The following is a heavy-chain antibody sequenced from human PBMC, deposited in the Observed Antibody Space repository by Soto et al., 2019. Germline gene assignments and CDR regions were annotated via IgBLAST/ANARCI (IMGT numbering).Heavy chain of an antibody. Sequence: GSLRLSCAASGFTFSSYAMSWVRQAPGKGLEWVSAISGSGGSTYYADSVKGRFTISRDNSKNTLYLQMNSLRAEDTAVYYCAKVFLWFGELFRAFDIWGQGTMVTVSS. J-gene: IGHJ3*02. CDR1: GFTFSSYA. D-gene: IGHD3-10*01. CDR2: ISGSGGST. CDR3: AKVFLWFGELFRAFDI. V-gene: IGHV3-23*01.